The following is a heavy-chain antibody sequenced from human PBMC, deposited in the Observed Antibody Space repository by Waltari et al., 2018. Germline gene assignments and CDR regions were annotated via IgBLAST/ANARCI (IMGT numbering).Heavy chain of an antibody. J-gene: IGHJ4*02. CDR1: GFTFSSSW. V-gene: IGHV3-7*01. Sequence: EVQLVESGGGLLQPGGSLRLSCAASGFTFSSSWMSWVRQAPGKGLEWVANIRQDGSMKFYVDSVRGRFTISKDNAKNSLYLQMSSLRAEDTGVYYCATSAAAAGNDWGQGTLVTVSS. D-gene: IGHD6-13*01. CDR3: ATSAAAAGND. CDR2: IRQDGSMK.